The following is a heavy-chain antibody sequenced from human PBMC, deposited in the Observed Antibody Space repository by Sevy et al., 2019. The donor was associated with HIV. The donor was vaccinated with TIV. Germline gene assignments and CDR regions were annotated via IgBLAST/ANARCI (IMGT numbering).Heavy chain of an antibody. J-gene: IGHJ2*01. D-gene: IGHD2-21*02. CDR1: GYTFDNYD. CDR2: MNPNSGNT. CDR3: TRGLSFTYAKRGDWLNWYFDV. V-gene: IGHV1-8*01. Sequence: ASVKVSCQASGYTFDNYDINWVRQATGQGLEWMGWMNPNSGNTGYAEKFQGRVTMSMVSSIRTAYMELNGLTSEDTAVYYCTRGLSFTYAKRGDWLNWYFDVWGRGTLVTVSS.